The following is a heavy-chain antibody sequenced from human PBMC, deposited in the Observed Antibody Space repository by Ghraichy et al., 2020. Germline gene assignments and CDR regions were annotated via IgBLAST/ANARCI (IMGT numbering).Heavy chain of an antibody. Sequence: GGSLRLSCLASGFTLSHHSITWVRQIPGKGLEWVANIKQDGRDTHYVDSVRGRFTISRDNARNSVFLQMNSLRAEDTALYFCARESVVDSRDDAFDLWGQGTMVTVSS. J-gene: IGHJ3*01. CDR1: GFTLSHHS. CDR2: IKQDGRDT. D-gene: IGHD2-15*01. V-gene: IGHV3-7*03. CDR3: ARESVVDSRDDAFDL.